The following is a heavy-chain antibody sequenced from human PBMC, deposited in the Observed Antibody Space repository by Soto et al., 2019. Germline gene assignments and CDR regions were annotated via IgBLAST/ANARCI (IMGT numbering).Heavy chain of an antibody. CDR1: GLTFSNYG. J-gene: IGHJ4*02. CDR2: ISYDGSNK. D-gene: IGHD3-9*01. Sequence: QVQLVESGGGVVQPGRSLRLSCAASGLTFSNYGMHWVRQAPGKGLEWVAVISYDGSNKYYADSVKGRFTISRDNSKNTLYLQMNRLRAADTAVYYCAKAPNFDWLSHFDYWGQGTLVTVSS. V-gene: IGHV3-30*18. CDR3: AKAPNFDWLSHFDY.